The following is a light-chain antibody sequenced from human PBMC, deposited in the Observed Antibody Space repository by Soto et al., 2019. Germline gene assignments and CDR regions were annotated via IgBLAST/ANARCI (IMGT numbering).Light chain of an antibody. CDR2: DAS. CDR3: HQSSSTPLT. Sequence: DVQMTQSPSSLSASVGDSVTITCRASQSVFNNLSWFQQRPGKVPKLLIYDASSLQAGVPSRFSSSRYGTDLTLPISTVQPEDSAICYCHQSSSTPLTCGGGTMVELK. J-gene: IGKJ4*02. V-gene: IGKV1-39*01. CDR1: QSVFNN.